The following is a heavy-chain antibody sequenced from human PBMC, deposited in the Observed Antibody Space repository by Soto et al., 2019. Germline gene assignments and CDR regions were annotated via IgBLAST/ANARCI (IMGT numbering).Heavy chain of an antibody. J-gene: IGHJ6*03. CDR1: GYTFTSYD. CDR2: MNPNSGNT. D-gene: IGHD2-2*01. CDR3: VRGVVPAAIYAEYYYYYMDV. V-gene: IGHV1-8*01. Sequence: ASVKVSCKASGYTFTSYDINWVRQATGQGLEWMGWMNPNSGNTGYAQKFQGRVTMTRNTSIGTAYMELSSLRSEDTALYYCVRGVVPAAIYAEYYYYYMDVWGKGTTVSVSS.